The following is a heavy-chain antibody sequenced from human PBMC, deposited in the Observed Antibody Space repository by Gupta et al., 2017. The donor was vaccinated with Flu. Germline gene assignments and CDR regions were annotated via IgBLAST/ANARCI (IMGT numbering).Heavy chain of an antibody. J-gene: IGHJ4*02. Sequence: SYLQWVRQAPGKGLVWFARINPDGSSTTYAESVKGRFTISRDNAKNTLYLQMNSLGDDDTAVYYCATVTSGCWGQGTLVTVSS. CDR1: SY. D-gene: IGHD4-17*01. V-gene: IGHV3-74*03. CDR3: ATVTSGC. CDR2: INPDGSST.